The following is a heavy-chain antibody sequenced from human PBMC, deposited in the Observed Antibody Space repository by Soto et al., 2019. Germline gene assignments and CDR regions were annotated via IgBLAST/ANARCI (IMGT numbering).Heavy chain of an antibody. CDR2: IYHSGST. D-gene: IGHD3-3*01. CDR3: ARGYRRAIQDY. V-gene: IGHV4-34*01. CDR1: GGSSSGYF. Sequence: PSETLSLTCAVYGGSSSGYFWTWIRQAPGKGLEWIGEIYHSGSTNYNPSLKSRVTISVDTSKNQFSLKLSSVTAADTAVYYCARGYRRAIQDYRGQGTLVTVSS. J-gene: IGHJ4*02.